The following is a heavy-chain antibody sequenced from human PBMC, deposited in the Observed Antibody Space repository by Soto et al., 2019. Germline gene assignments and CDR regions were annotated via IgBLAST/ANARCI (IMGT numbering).Heavy chain of an antibody. CDR3: ARGTTDYYDNSGDYFLDY. V-gene: IGHV1-18*01. D-gene: IGHD3-22*01. CDR1: GYTFTTYG. CDR2: ISTYNGNT. J-gene: IGHJ4*02. Sequence: QVQLVQSGAEVKTPGASVKVSCKASGYTFTTYGMSWVRPAPGQGLAWMGWISTYNGNTKYAERLQGRVTMTTDTTKRTAYMELRSLRSDDTAVYYCARGTTDYYDNSGDYFLDYWGQGTLVTVSS.